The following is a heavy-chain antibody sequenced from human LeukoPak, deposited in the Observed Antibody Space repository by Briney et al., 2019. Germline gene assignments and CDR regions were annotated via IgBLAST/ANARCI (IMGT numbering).Heavy chain of an antibody. CDR1: GFTFSSYV. Sequence: GGSLRLSCVASGFTFSSYVMHWVRQAPGKGLEWVAVITYDVISTKHYADSVKGRFTISRDNSKNTLYLKMNSLRAEDTAVYYCACQGRSSWNYFEYWGQGTLVTVSS. J-gene: IGHJ4*02. D-gene: IGHD6-13*01. CDR2: ITYDVISTK. CDR3: ACQGRSSWNYFEY. V-gene: IGHV3-30*03.